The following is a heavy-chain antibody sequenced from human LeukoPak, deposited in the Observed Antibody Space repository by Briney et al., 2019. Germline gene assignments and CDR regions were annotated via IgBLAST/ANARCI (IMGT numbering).Heavy chain of an antibody. V-gene: IGHV3-23*01. CDR3: AKDRVVRRMGMVWFDP. CDR2: IRGSGGST. CDR1: GFTFSRYA. J-gene: IGHJ5*02. Sequence: PGRSLRPSCAASGFTFSRYAISWVRHAPGEGLEWVSAIRGSGGSTYYTDSVKGRFTIYRDNSKNTLYLQMSSLRAEDTAVYYCAKDRVVRRMGMVWFDPCGQGTLVTVSS. D-gene: IGHD3-10*01.